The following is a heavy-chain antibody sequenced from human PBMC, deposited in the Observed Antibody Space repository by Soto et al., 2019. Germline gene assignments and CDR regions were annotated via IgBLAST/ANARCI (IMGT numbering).Heavy chain of an antibody. CDR2: IKQDGSEK. J-gene: IGHJ3*02. D-gene: IGHD3-10*02. Sequence: GGSLRLSCAASGFTFSSYWMSWVRQAPGKGLEWVANIKQDGSEKYYVDSVKGRFTISRDNAKNSLYLQMNSLRDEDTAVYYCAGFVKCSGSYRRDNDAFDIWGQGTMVTVSS. CDR3: AGFVKCSGSYRRDNDAFDI. CDR1: GFTFSSYW. V-gene: IGHV3-7*01.